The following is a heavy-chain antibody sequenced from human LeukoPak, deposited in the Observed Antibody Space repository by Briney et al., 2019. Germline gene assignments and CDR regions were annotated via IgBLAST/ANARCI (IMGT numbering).Heavy chain of an antibody. Sequence: GASVKVSCKASGGTFSSYAISWVRQAPGQGLEWMGGIIPIFGTANYAQKFQGRVTITADKSTSTAYMELSSLRSEDTAVYYCARDPAADSGYGNWFDPWGQGTLVTVSS. CDR2: IIPIFGTA. CDR3: ARDPAADSGYGNWFDP. D-gene: IGHD5-12*01. CDR1: GGTFSSYA. J-gene: IGHJ5*02. V-gene: IGHV1-69*06.